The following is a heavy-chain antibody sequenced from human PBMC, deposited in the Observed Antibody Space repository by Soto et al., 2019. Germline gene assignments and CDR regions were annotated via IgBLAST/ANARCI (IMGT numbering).Heavy chain of an antibody. CDR2: INAKSGGT. J-gene: IGHJ5*02. V-gene: IGHV1-2*02. D-gene: IGHD3-10*01. CDR3: ARLPDYYGSGTFTFDP. CDR1: GHTLTGYY. Sequence: QVQLVQSGAEVKKPGASVKVSCKASGHTLTGYYVQWVRQAPGLGLEWMGWINAKSGGTKYAQKFQGRVTMTRDTSISTVYMELSRLRSDDTAVYYCARLPDYYGSGTFTFDPWGQGTLVIVSS.